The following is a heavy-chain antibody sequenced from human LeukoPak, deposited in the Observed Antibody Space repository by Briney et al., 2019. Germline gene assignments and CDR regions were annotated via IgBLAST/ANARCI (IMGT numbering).Heavy chain of an antibody. CDR1: GGSISSYY. Sequence: TSETLSLTCTVSGGSISSYYWSWIRQPPGKGLEWIGYIYYSGSTNYNPSLKSRVTISVDTSKNQFSLKLSSVTAADTAVYYCAREASQRGAHYMDVWGKGTTVTISS. CDR3: AREASQRGAHYMDV. D-gene: IGHD3-16*01. V-gene: IGHV4-59*01. J-gene: IGHJ6*03. CDR2: IYYSGST.